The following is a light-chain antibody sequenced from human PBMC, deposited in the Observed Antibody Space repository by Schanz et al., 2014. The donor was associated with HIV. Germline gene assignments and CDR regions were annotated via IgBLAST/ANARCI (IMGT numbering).Light chain of an antibody. CDR2: EVS. Sequence: QSALTQPASVSGSPGQSITISCTGTSSDVGTYNLVSWYQQHPGKAPKLMIYEVSKRPSGVPDRFSGSKSGNTASLTVSGLQAEDEADYSCSSYTSSSTGVFGTGTKLTVL. CDR1: SSDVGTYNL. CDR3: SSYTSSSTGV. V-gene: IGLV2-14*02. J-gene: IGLJ1*01.